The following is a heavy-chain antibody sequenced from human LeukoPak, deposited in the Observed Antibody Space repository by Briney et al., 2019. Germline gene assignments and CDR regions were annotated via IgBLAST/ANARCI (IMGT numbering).Heavy chain of an antibody. J-gene: IGHJ4*02. V-gene: IGHV3-23*01. Sequence: PGGSLRLSCAASGFTFSSYAMSWVRQAPGKGLEWVSAISGSGGSTYYADSVKGRFTISRDNSKNTLYLQMNSLRAEDTAVYYCAKDARSCTSSACYTVTTYYFDSWGQGTLVTVSS. CDR2: ISGSGGST. D-gene: IGHD2-2*02. CDR1: GFTFSSYA. CDR3: AKDARSCTSSACYTVTTYYFDS.